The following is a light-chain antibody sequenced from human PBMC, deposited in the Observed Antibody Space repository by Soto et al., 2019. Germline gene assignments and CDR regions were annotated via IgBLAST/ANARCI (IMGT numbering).Light chain of an antibody. CDR3: CSYAGSYTYV. Sequence: QSALPHPLSVSGSPGQSVTISCTGTSSDVGGYNYVSWYQQHPGKAPKLMIYDVSKRPSGVPDRFSGSKSGNTASLTISGLQAEDEADYYCCSYAGSYTYVFGTGTKVTLL. CDR1: SSDVGGYNY. CDR2: DVS. V-gene: IGLV2-11*01. J-gene: IGLJ1*01.